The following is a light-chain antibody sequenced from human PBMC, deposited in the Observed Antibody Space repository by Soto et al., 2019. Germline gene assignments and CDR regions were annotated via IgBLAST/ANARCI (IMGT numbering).Light chain of an antibody. V-gene: IGKV3-15*01. J-gene: IGKJ5*01. CDR3: QQYGSSPIT. CDR1: QSVSSN. CDR2: GAS. Sequence: EIVMTQFPATLSVSPGERATLSCRASQSVSSNLAWYQQKPGQAPRLLIYGASTRATDIPARFSGSGSGTDFTLTISRLEPEDFAVYYCQQYGSSPITFGQGTRLEIK.